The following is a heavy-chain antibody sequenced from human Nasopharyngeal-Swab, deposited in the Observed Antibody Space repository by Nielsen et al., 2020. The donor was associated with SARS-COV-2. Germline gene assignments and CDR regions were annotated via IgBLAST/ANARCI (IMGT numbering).Heavy chain of an antibody. J-gene: IGHJ4*02. V-gene: IGHV1-24*01. Sequence: WVRQAPGQGLEWMGGFDPEDGETIYAQKFQGRVTMTEDTSTDTAYMELSSLRSEDTAVCYCATGLPLLRFLEWLLYWGQGTLVTVSS. D-gene: IGHD3-3*01. CDR3: ATGLPLLRFLEWLLY. CDR2: FDPEDGET.